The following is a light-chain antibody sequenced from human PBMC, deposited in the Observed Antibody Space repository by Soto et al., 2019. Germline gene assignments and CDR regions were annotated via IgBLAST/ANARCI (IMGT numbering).Light chain of an antibody. J-gene: IGKJ1*01. V-gene: IGKV1-27*01. Sequence: DLPMTQSPSSLSASVGDRVTITCRASQGISNYLAWYQQKPGKVPKLLIYAASTRQSGVPSRFSGSGSGTDFTLTISSLQPEDVATYYCQEYGIVPRTFGQGTKVAIE. CDR2: AAS. CDR3: QEYGIVPRT. CDR1: QGISNY.